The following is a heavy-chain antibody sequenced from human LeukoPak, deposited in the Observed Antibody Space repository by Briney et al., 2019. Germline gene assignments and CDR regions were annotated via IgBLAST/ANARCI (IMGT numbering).Heavy chain of an antibody. Sequence: GGSLRLSCAASGFTVSSNYMSWVRQAPGKGLEWVSVIYSGGSTYYADSVKGRFTISRDNSKNTLYLQMSSLRAEDTAVYYCARVEALSGSYSEGYFQHWGQGALVTVSS. CDR1: GFTVSSNY. V-gene: IGHV3-53*01. D-gene: IGHD1-26*01. CDR3: ARVEALSGSYSEGYFQH. CDR2: IYSGGST. J-gene: IGHJ1*01.